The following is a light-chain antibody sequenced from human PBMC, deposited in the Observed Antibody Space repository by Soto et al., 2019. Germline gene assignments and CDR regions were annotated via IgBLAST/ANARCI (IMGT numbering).Light chain of an antibody. CDR3: QQVNVYPST. CDR2: DAS. CDR1: QSVSSW. Sequence: DIQMTQSTYPLSVSVGDRVTIPCRAGQSVSSWLAWYQQKPGKAPNLLIYDASTLHSGVPSRFSGGGSGTDFTLTISSLQPEDFATYYCQQVNVYPSTFGGGTKVDIK. V-gene: IGKV1-5*01. J-gene: IGKJ4*01.